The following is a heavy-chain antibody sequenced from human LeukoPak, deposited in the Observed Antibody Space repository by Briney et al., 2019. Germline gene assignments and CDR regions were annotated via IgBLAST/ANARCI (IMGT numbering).Heavy chain of an antibody. Sequence: PGGSLRLSCAGSGFIFSSTWMHWVRQAPGEGLVWVSRISSDGSTINYADSVKGRLTISRDNAKNTLYLQMNSLRVEDTALYFCATAGNYRFDYWGQGTLVTVSS. D-gene: IGHD1-7*01. V-gene: IGHV3-74*01. J-gene: IGHJ4*02. CDR3: ATAGNYRFDY. CDR2: ISSDGSTI. CDR1: GFIFSSTW.